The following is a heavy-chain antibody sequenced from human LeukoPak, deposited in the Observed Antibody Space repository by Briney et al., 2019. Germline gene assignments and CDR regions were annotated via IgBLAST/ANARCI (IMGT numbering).Heavy chain of an antibody. D-gene: IGHD1-26*01. J-gene: IGHJ4*02. CDR1: GGTFSSYA. Sequence: RASVKVSCKASGGTFSSYAISWVRQAPGQGLEWMGGIIPIFGTANYAQKFQGRVTITADESTSTAYMELRSLRSDDTAVYYCARVVGAAFFDYWGQGTLVTVSS. CDR3: ARVVGAAFFDY. CDR2: IIPIFGTA. V-gene: IGHV1-69*13.